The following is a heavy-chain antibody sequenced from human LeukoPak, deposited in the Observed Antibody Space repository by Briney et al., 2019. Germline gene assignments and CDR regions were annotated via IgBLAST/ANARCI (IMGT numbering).Heavy chain of an antibody. CDR1: GGSISSYY. J-gene: IGHJ5*02. CDR2: IYTSGST. V-gene: IGHV4-4*07. Sequence: PSETLSLTCTVSGGSISSYYSSWTRQPAGKGLEWIGRIYTSGSTNYNPSLKSRVTMSVDTSKNQFSLKLSSVTAADTAVYYCARAAYCSSTSCFNWFDPWGQGTLVTVSS. D-gene: IGHD2-2*01. CDR3: ARAAYCSSTSCFNWFDP.